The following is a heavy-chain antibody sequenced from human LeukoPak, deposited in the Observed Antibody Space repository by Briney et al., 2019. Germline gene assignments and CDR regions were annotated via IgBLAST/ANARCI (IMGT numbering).Heavy chain of an antibody. J-gene: IGHJ4*02. Sequence: HPGGSLRLSCEVSGFTFSSYWMHWVRQAPGKGLVWVSRINEDGSTTNYADSVKGRSTIFRDNAKNTLYLQMNNLRAEDTAVYYCVRDLGGRSGHWGQGTLVTVSS. V-gene: IGHV3-74*01. CDR1: GFTFSSYW. CDR3: VRDLGGRSGH. D-gene: IGHD1-26*01. CDR2: INEDGSTT.